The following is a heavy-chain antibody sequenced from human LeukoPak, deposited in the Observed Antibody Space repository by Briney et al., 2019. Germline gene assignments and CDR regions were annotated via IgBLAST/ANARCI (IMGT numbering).Heavy chain of an antibody. CDR3: ARDRANSDAFDI. D-gene: IGHD3-10*01. V-gene: IGHV3-23*01. Sequence: GGSLRLSCAASGFTFRSYAMSWVRQAPGKGLEWVSGITGSGGATYYADSVKGRFTISRDNSKNTLYLQMNSLRAEDTAVYYCARDRANSDAFDIWGQGTMVTVSS. J-gene: IGHJ3*02. CDR2: ITGSGGAT. CDR1: GFTFRSYA.